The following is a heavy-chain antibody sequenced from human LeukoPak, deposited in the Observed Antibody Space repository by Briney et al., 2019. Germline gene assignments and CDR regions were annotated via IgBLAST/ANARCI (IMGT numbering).Heavy chain of an antibody. CDR1: GFTFSTYA. Sequence: SGGSLRLSCAASGFTFSTYAMSWVRQAPGKGLEWVSTLSANGGSTYYADSVEGRFTISRNNSKNTLNLQMSSLRVEDTAVYYCAKPPPDSSSWLFDYWGQGTLVTVSS. CDR2: LSANGGST. V-gene: IGHV3-23*01. J-gene: IGHJ4*02. D-gene: IGHD6-13*01. CDR3: AKPPPDSSSWLFDY.